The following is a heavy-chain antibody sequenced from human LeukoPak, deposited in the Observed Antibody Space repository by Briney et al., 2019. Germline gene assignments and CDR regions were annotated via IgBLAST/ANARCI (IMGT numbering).Heavy chain of an antibody. J-gene: IGHJ4*02. CDR2: ISGSGGST. D-gene: IGHD3-9*01. Sequence: GGSLRLSCAASGFTFSSYAMSWVRQAPGKGLEWVSAISGSGGSTYYADSVKGRFTISRDNSKNTLYLQMNSLRAEGTAVYYCAKFPHDNDDYFDYWGQGTLVTVSS. CDR3: AKFPHDNDDYFDY. CDR1: GFTFSSYA. V-gene: IGHV3-23*01.